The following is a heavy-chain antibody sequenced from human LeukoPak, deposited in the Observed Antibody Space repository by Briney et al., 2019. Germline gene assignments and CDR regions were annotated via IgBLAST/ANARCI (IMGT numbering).Heavy chain of an antibody. CDR1: GYTFSSYD. Sequence: VASVKVSCKASGYTFSSYDINWVRQATGQGLEWMGWMNPNSGNTGYAQKFQGRVTMTRNTSISTAYMELSSLRSEDTAVYYCAIRNYGSPRWFDPWGQGTLVTVSS. CDR3: AIRNYGSPRWFDP. V-gene: IGHV1-8*01. D-gene: IGHD3-10*01. CDR2: MNPNSGNT. J-gene: IGHJ5*02.